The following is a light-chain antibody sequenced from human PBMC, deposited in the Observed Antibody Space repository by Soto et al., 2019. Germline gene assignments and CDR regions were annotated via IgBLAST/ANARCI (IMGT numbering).Light chain of an antibody. CDR1: INDVGGYNY. CDR3: SSYTSSGTWV. Sequence: QSALTQPASVSGSPGQSITISCTGTINDVGGYNYVSWYQQHPGKAPKLIIYEVSRRPSGVSNRFSGSKSGNTASLTISGLQAEDEADFYCSSYTSSGTWVFGGGTKVTVL. V-gene: IGLV2-14*01. J-gene: IGLJ3*02. CDR2: EVS.